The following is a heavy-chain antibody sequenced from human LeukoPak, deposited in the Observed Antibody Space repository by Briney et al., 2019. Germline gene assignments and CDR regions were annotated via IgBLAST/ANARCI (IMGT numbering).Heavy chain of an antibody. V-gene: IGHV1-18*01. J-gene: IGHJ4*02. CDR3: ARVTPRRYCSGGSCYSDY. D-gene: IGHD2-15*01. CDR2: ISAYNGNT. CDR1: GYTFTIYG. Sequence: ASVKVSCKASGYTFTIYGISWVRQAPGQGLEWMGWISAYNGNTNYAQKLQGRVTMTRNTSISTAYMELSSLRSEDTAVYYCARVTPRRYCSGGSCYSDYWGQGTLVTVSS.